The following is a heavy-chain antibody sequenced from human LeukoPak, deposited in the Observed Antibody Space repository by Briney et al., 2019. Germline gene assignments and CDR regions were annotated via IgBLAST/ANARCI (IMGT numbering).Heavy chain of an antibody. CDR3: ASSVVVTAISEHCMDV. CDR2: IIPIFGTA. J-gene: IGHJ6*03. V-gene: IGHV1-69*05. Sequence: SVKVSCKASGYTFTGYYMHWVRQAPGQGLEWMGRIIPIFGTANYAQKFQGRVTITTDESTSTAYMELSSLRSEDTAVYYCASSVVVTAISEHCMDVWGKGTTVTVSS. D-gene: IGHD2-21*02. CDR1: GYTFTGYY.